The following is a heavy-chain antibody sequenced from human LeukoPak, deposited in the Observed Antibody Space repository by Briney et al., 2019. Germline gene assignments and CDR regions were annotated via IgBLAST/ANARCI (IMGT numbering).Heavy chain of an antibody. Sequence: GGSLRLSSAASGFIFDDYAMHWVRHDPGKGLEWVSGISWNSGNIGYADSVKGRFTISRDNAKNSLYLQMNSLRAEDTALYYCTKDSLSGSIWYYFDYWGQGTLVTVSS. J-gene: IGHJ4*02. CDR1: GFIFDDYA. CDR2: ISWNSGNI. V-gene: IGHV3-9*01. CDR3: TKDSLSGSIWYYFDY. D-gene: IGHD6-13*01.